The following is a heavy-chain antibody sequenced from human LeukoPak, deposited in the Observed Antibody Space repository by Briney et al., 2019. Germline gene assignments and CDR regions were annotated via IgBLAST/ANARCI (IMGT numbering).Heavy chain of an antibody. CDR1: GYTFTGYY. Sequence: ASVKVSCKASGYTFTGYYIHWVRQAPGQGLEWMGRIDPDSGVINSAQKFQARVTTTRDTSITTAYMELSGLRSDDTAVYYCARDQARTTTWYLYMNFWGQGTLVTVSS. D-gene: IGHD3/OR15-3a*01. CDR3: ARDQARTTTWYLYMNF. V-gene: IGHV1-2*06. CDR2: IDPDSGVI. J-gene: IGHJ4*02.